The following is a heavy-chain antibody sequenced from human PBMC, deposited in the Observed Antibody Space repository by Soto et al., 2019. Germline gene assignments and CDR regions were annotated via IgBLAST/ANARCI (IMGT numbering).Heavy chain of an antibody. CDR1: GDSVSSNSAA. Sequence: PSQTLSLTCAISGDSVSSNSAAWNWIRQSPSRGLEWLGRTYYRSTWYNDYAVSVKSRITINPDTSKNQFSLQLNSVTPEDTAVYYCARATAGYCSGGSCYENAHGMDVWGQGTTVTVSS. D-gene: IGHD2-15*01. V-gene: IGHV6-1*01. J-gene: IGHJ6*02. CDR2: TYYRSTWYN. CDR3: ARATAGYCSGGSCYENAHGMDV.